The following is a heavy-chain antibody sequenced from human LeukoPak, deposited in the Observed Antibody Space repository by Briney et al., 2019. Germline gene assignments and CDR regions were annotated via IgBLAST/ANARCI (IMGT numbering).Heavy chain of an antibody. CDR1: GFTFSSYA. CDR2: ISGSGGST. V-gene: IGHV3-23*01. D-gene: IGHD2-2*01. CDR3: AKAPVVPAAIGYYYYGMDV. J-gene: IGHJ6*02. Sequence: GGSLRLSCAASGFTFSSYAMSWVRQAPGKGLEWVSAISGSGGSTYYADSVKGRFTISRDNSRNTLYLQMNSLRAEDTAVYYCAKAPVVPAAIGYYYYGMDVWGQGTTVTVSS.